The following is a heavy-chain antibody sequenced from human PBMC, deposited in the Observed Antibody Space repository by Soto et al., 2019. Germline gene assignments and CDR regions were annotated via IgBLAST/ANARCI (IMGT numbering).Heavy chain of an antibody. D-gene: IGHD1-1*01. CDR1: GGSFSGYY. V-gene: IGHV4-34*09. CDR3: ARELPQRQGRNMDV. J-gene: IGHJ6*02. CDR2: INHSGST. Sequence: SETLSLTCAVYGGSFSGYYWSWIRQPPGKGLEWIGEINHSGSTNYNPSLKSRVSMSVDTSKNQFSLNLSSVTAADTAVYYCARELPQRQGRNMDVWGQGTTVTVSS.